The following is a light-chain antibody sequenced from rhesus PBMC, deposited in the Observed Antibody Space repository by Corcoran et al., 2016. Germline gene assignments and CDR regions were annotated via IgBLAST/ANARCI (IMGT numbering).Light chain of an antibody. CDR1: ERVSVFGINL. CDR2: PAS. J-gene: IGKJ1*01. Sequence: DIVLTQSPASFAVSPGQRATITCRASERVSVFGINLIHWYKQKPGQPPKLLIYPASNKDTGVPARLSARGSGTDFSITINPVKADDAAVYSCLHSKNYPRAFGEGNKGEIK. CDR3: LHSKNYPRA. V-gene: IGKV7-13*01.